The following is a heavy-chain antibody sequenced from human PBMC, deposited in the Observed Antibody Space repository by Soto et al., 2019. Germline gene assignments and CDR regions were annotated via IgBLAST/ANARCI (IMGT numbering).Heavy chain of an antibody. D-gene: IGHD2-15*01. J-gene: IGHJ4*02. CDR2: INPNSGGT. Sequence: ASVKVSCKASGYTFTGYYMHWVRQAPGQGLEWMGWINPNSGGTNYAQKFQGWVTMTRDTSISTAYMELSRLRSDDTAVYYCARDRRCSGGSCYGPRSFDYWGQGTLVTVSS. CDR1: GYTFTGYY. CDR3: ARDRRCSGGSCYGPRSFDY. V-gene: IGHV1-2*04.